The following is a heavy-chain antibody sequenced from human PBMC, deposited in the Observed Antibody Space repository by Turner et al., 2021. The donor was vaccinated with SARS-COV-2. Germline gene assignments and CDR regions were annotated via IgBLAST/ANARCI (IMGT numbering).Heavy chain of an antibody. CDR3: ARRTGEWLVPGWFDP. J-gene: IGHJ5*02. CDR1: GGSSSSYY. Sequence: QVQLQESGPGLVKPSETLSPTCTVSGGSSSSYYWRWIRQPPGKGLEWIGYIDYSGRTNYNYSLKSRVTISVDTSKNQFSLKLSSVTAADTAVYYCARRTGEWLVPGWFDPWGQGTLVTVSS. V-gene: IGHV4-59*01. D-gene: IGHD6-19*01. CDR2: IDYSGRT.